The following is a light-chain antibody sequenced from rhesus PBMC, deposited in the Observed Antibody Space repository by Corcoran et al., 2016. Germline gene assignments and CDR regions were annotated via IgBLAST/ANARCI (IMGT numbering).Light chain of an antibody. CDR3: QQYSSRPFT. Sequence: DIQMTQSPSSLSASVGDRVTITCRASENVNNYLHWYQQKPGKAPKLLIYKASTLESGVPSRFSGSGSGTDCTLTISSLQSEDFATYYCQQYSSRPFTFGPGAKLDIK. V-gene: IGKV1-74*01. J-gene: IGKJ3*01. CDR2: KAS. CDR1: ENVNNY.